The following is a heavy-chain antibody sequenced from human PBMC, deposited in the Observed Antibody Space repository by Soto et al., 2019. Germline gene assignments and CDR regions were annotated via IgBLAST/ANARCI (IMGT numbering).Heavy chain of an antibody. CDR2: IKQDGSEK. V-gene: IGHV3-7*04. Sequence: GGSLRLSCAASGFTFSSYWMSWVRQAPGKGLEWVANIKQDGSEKYYVDSVKGRFTISRDNAKNSLYLQMNSLRAEDTAVYYCATELLRAKDAFDIWGQGTMVTVSS. D-gene: IGHD4-17*01. CDR1: GFTFSSYW. CDR3: ATELLRAKDAFDI. J-gene: IGHJ3*02.